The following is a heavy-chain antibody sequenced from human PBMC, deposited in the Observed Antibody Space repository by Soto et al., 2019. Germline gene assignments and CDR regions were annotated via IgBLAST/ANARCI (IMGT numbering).Heavy chain of an antibody. CDR3: AKEGQMKVSTTLDH. D-gene: IGHD1-20*01. V-gene: IGHV3-30*18. Sequence: QVQLVESGGDVVQPGRSLRLSCAASGFTFSSYGMHWVRQAPGKGLEWLAVISYEGRNQYYADSAKGRFTISRDHSMNTLYLQMNRLRAEDTAVYSCAKEGQMKVSTTLDHWGLGTLVTVSS. J-gene: IGHJ4*02. CDR1: GFTFSSYG. CDR2: ISYEGRNQ.